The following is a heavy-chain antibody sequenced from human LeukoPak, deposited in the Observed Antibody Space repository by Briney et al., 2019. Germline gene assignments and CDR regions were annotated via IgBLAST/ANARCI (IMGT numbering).Heavy chain of an antibody. CDR3: ARESTVAGTILDF. J-gene: IGHJ4*02. D-gene: IGHD6-19*01. CDR2: ITSGSSYM. Sequence: GGSLRLSCAASGFTFSSYAMNWVRQAPGKGLEWVSSITSGSSYMYYADSVKGRFTISRDNAKNSLYLQMDSLRAEDTAVYYCARESTVAGTILDFWGQGTLVTVSS. CDR1: GFTFSSYA. V-gene: IGHV3-21*01.